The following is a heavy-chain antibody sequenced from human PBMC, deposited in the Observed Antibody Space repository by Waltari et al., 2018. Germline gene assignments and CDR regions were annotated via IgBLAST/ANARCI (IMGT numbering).Heavy chain of an antibody. CDR3: ARKLRNLDY. V-gene: IGHV3-21*05. D-gene: IGHD3-3*01. CDR2: ITSTGSYI. Sequence: VQLVESGGGLVQPGGSLRLSCAASGFTFGHHTMICVRQAPGKGLEWVSHITSTGSYIYYADSVQGRFTISRDNDKSSLFLQMNSLGVEDSALYYCARKLRNLDYWGQGTLVTVSS. CDR1: GFTFGHHT. J-gene: IGHJ4*02.